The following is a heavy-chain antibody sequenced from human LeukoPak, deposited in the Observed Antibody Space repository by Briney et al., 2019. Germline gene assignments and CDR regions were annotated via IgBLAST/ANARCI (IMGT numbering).Heavy chain of an antibody. CDR3: ARDKRKRYSSGWYRSNWFDP. CDR1: GGSFSGYY. D-gene: IGHD6-19*01. V-gene: IGHV4-34*01. J-gene: IGHJ5*02. CDR2: INHSGST. Sequence: PSETLSLTCAVYGGSFSGYYWSWIRQPPGKGLEWIGEINHSGSTNYNPSLKSRVTISVDTSKNQFSLKLSSVTAADTAVYYCARDKRKRYSSGWYRSNWFDPWGQGTLVTVSS.